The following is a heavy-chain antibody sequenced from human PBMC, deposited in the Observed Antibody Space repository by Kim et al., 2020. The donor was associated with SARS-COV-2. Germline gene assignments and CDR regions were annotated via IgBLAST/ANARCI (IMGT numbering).Heavy chain of an antibody. CDR1: GYSFTNYW. Sequence: GESLKISCKASGYSFTNYWIGWVRQMPGKGLEWMGIIHPGDSDTRYSPSFQGQVTISADRSISTAYLQWSSLKASDTAMYYCARRRTYCSGGSCGYYYYGMDVWGQGTTVTVSS. CDR3: ARRRTYCSGGSCGYYYYGMDV. D-gene: IGHD2-15*01. CDR2: IHPGDSDT. J-gene: IGHJ6*02. V-gene: IGHV5-51*01.